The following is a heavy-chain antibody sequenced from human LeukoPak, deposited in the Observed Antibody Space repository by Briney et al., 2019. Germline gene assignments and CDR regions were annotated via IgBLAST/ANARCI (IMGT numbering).Heavy chain of an antibody. CDR2: IYTSGST. CDR1: GGSISSYF. D-gene: IGHD2-2*02. Sequence: PSETLSLTCTVSGGSISSYFWSWIRQPAGKGLEWIGRIYTSGSTNYNPSLKSRVTMSVDTSKNQFSLKLSSVTAADTAVYYCARGGYCSSTSCYRDYYYYGMDVWGQGTTVTVSS. CDR3: ARGGYCSSTSCYRDYYYYGMDV. V-gene: IGHV4-4*07. J-gene: IGHJ6*02.